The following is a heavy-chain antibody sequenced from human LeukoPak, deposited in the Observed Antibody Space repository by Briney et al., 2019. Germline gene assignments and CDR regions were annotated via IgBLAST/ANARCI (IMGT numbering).Heavy chain of an antibody. J-gene: IGHJ6*03. CDR2: IYYSGST. D-gene: IGHD3-9*01. V-gene: IGHV4-39*01. CDR3: ARLQHFDWFGDYYYMDV. Sequence: SETLSLTCTASGGSISSRSYYWGWIRQPPGKGPEWIGTIYYSGSTYYNPSLKSRVTIFVDTSKNQFSLNLSSVTAADTAVYYCARLQHFDWFGDYYYMDVWGEGTTVTISS. CDR1: GGSISSRSYY.